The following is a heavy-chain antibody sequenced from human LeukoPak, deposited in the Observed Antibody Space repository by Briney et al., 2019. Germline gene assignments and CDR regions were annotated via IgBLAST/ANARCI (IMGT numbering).Heavy chain of an antibody. CDR3: AKELYTGSYFTSDY. Sequence: TGGSLRLSCAASGFSVSSYTMSWVRQAPGKGLEWVSAITGSGSSTFYAGSVKGRFTISRDNSKNTLDLQMNSLRVDDAAVYYCAKELYTGSYFTSDYWGQGTLVTVSS. D-gene: IGHD1-26*01. CDR1: GFSVSSYT. V-gene: IGHV3-23*01. CDR2: ITGSGSST. J-gene: IGHJ4*02.